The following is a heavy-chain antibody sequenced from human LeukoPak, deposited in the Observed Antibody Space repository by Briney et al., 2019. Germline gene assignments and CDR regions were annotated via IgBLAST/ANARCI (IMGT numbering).Heavy chain of an antibody. CDR1: GFTFSSYG. CDR2: IRYDGSNK. V-gene: IGHV3-30*02. Sequence: GGSLRLSCAASGFTFSSYGMHWVRQAPGKGLEWVAFIRYDGSNKYYADSVKGRFTISRDNSKNTLYLQMNSLRAEDTAVYYCAKNAYMDLYAFDIWGQGTMVTVSS. D-gene: IGHD1-14*01. J-gene: IGHJ3*02. CDR3: AKNAYMDLYAFDI.